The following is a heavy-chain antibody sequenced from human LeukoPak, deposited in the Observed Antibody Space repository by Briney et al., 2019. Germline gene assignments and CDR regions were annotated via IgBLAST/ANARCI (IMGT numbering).Heavy chain of an antibody. CDR3: ARDRGGRTSYYWFDP. CDR1: GYTFTSYG. D-gene: IGHD3-10*01. CDR2: ISAYNGNT. V-gene: IGHV1-18*01. J-gene: IGHJ5*02. Sequence: GASVKVSCKASGYTFTSYGISWVRQAPGQGLEWMGWISAYNGNTNYAQKLQGRVTMTTDTSTSTAYMELRSLRSDDTAVYYCARDRGGRTSYYWFDPWGQGTLVTVSS.